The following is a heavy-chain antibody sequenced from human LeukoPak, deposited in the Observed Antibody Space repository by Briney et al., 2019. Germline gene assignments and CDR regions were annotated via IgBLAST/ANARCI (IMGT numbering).Heavy chain of an antibody. V-gene: IGHV1-18*01. Sequence: GASVKVSCKASGYTFAGYGITWVRQAPGQGLEWMGWISAYNGNTNYAQKLQGRVTLTTDTSTGTAYMELRSLRSDDAAVYYCARAGSSESYGHWGQGTLVTVSS. CDR3: ARAGSSESYGH. D-gene: IGHD1-26*01. J-gene: IGHJ4*02. CDR1: GYTFAGYG. CDR2: ISAYNGNT.